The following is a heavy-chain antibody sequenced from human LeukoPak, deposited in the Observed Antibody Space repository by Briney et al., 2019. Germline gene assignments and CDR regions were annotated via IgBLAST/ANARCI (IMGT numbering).Heavy chain of an antibody. D-gene: IGHD3-3*01. CDR1: GFILSSYE. CDR2: ISSSGNTI. Sequence: PGGSLRLSCAASGFILSSYEMNWVRQAPGKGLEWVSYISSSGNTIYYADSVKGRFTISRDNAKNSLYLQMNSLRAEDTAVYYCARGYYDFWSGIGDYYMDVWGKGTTVTVSS. J-gene: IGHJ6*03. CDR3: ARGYYDFWSGIGDYYMDV. V-gene: IGHV3-48*03.